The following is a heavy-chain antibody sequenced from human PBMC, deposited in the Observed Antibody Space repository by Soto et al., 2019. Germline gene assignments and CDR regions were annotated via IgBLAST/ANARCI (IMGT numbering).Heavy chain of an antibody. V-gene: IGHV3-30*14. Sequence: GGSLRLSGAGSGVTFRGYALHWVRQTPCKGLEWAKVISDDGSKTYYADSVKGRFSVSRDDCTNMVFLQMSSLRSEDTAVYHCARAYQLTYYFDDWGPGTPVTVSS. J-gene: IGHJ4*02. D-gene: IGHD3-9*01. CDR3: ARAYQLTYYFDD. CDR2: ISDDGSKT. CDR1: GVTFRGYA.